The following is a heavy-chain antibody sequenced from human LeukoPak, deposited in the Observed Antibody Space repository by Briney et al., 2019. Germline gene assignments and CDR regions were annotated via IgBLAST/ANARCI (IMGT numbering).Heavy chain of an antibody. CDR2: IKSKTDGGTT. CDR1: GFTFSNAW. CDR3: TTDILVYCSGGSCYGNY. V-gene: IGHV3-15*01. D-gene: IGHD2-15*01. Sequence: GGSLRLSCAASGFTFSNAWMSWVRQAPGKGLEWVGRIKSKTDGGTTDYAAPVKGRFTISRDDSKNTLYLQMNSLKTEDTAVYYCTTDILVYCSGGSCYGNYWGQGTLVTVSS. J-gene: IGHJ4*02.